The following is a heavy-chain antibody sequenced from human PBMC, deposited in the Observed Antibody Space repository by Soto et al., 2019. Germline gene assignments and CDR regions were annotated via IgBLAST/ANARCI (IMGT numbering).Heavy chain of an antibody. D-gene: IGHD3-10*01. CDR1: GFTFSSYG. J-gene: IGHJ4*02. CDR2: IIYDGSTK. V-gene: IGHV3-30*18. CDR3: AKDRMGAGVRCYVDY. Sequence: QVQLVESGGGVVQPGRSLRLSCAASGFTFSSYGMHWVRQAPGTGLEWVAVIIYDGSTKYYADSVKGRFTISSDNSKSTLYLQMNSLRAEDTDVYYCAKDRMGAGVRCYVDYWGQGTLVTVSS.